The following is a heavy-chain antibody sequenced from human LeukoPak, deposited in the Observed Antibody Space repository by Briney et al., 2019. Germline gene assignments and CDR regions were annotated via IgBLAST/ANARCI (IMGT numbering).Heavy chain of an antibody. CDR2: VSYSGST. CDR3: ARGGAADYFDY. V-gene: IGHV4-61*01. Sequence: SETLSLTCTVSGGSVSSGSYYWSWIRQPPGKGLEWIGYVSYSGSTNPNPSLKSRVTISVDTSKNQFSLKLSSVTAADTAVYYCARGGAADYFDYWGQGTLVTVSS. J-gene: IGHJ4*02. D-gene: IGHD6-13*01. CDR1: GGSVSSGSYY.